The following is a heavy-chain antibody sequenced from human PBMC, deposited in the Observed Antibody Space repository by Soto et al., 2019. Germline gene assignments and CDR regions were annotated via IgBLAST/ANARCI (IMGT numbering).Heavy chain of an antibody. CDR1: GFTFSNYW. Sequence: EVHLVESGGGLVQPGGSLRLSCVASGFTFSNYWMAWVRHAPGQGLEWVSNVKRDGSVKHLADSVGGRFTISRDNAENSLHLHMNRRRGEGTAVYYCAKDDNYCDGSVCYDVFDVWGQGTMVAVSS. CDR2: VKRDGSVK. J-gene: IGHJ3*01. V-gene: IGHV3-7*05. D-gene: IGHD3-22*01. CDR3: AKDDNYCDGSVCYDVFDV.